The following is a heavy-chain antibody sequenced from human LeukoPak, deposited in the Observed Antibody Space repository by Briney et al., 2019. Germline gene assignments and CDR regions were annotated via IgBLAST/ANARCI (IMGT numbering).Heavy chain of an antibody. CDR2: IRVYNGNT. D-gene: IGHD1-1*01. CDR1: GYTFSSYY. Sequence: GASVKVSCKASGYTFSSYYMHWVRQAPGQGLEWMGWIRVYNGNTEYAQKLQGRVTMTTDTFTNTAYMELRSLRSDDKAVYYFARGAGSHYWYFDLWGRGTLVTVSS. V-gene: IGHV1-18*04. J-gene: IGHJ2*01. CDR3: ARGAGSHYWYFDL.